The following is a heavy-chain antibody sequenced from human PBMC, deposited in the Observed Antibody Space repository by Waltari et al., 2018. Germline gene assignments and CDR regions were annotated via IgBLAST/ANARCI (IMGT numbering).Heavy chain of an antibody. D-gene: IGHD3-9*01. V-gene: IGHV1-69*10. CDR1: VGAFSTYA. J-gene: IGHJ2*01. CDR3: ARDPLDPSTVPARYFDL. CDR2: LIPIQNVA. Sequence: QVQLVQAGAEVKKSGSSVKVACKASVGAFSTYAYSWVRQAPGQGLEWTGGLIPIQNVATYALKYQGRVTISADKSTSTVYIELNSLTTDDTAIYYCARDPLDPSTVPARYFDLWGRGSLVTVSS.